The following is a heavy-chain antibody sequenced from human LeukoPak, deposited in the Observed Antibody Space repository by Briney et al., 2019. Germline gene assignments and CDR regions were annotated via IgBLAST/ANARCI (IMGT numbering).Heavy chain of an antibody. CDR3: ARVLAGAAAAEH. J-gene: IGHJ1*01. D-gene: IGHD6-13*01. CDR1: GCSISSYY. Sequence: SETLTLTCTVSGCSISSYYWSWIRQPPGKGLEWIAYIYYSGSTNYNPSLKSRVTISVDTSKNQFSLKLSSVTAADTAVYYCARVLAGAAAAEHWGQGTLVTVSS. V-gene: IGHV4-59*01. CDR2: IYYSGST.